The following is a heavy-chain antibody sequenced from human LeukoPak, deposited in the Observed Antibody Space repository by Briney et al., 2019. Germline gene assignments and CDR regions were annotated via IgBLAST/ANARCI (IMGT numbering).Heavy chain of an antibody. D-gene: IGHD3-9*01. CDR3: ARECERYFDWSPPPGHYGMDV. V-gene: IGHV1-69*13. CDR1: GGTFSSYA. CDR2: IIPIFDTA. Sequence: ASVKVSCKASGGTFSSYAISWVRQAPGQGLEWMGGIIPIFDTANYAQKFQGRVTITADESTSTAYMELSSLRSEDTAVYYCARECERYFDWSPPPGHYGMDVWGQGTTVTVSS. J-gene: IGHJ6*02.